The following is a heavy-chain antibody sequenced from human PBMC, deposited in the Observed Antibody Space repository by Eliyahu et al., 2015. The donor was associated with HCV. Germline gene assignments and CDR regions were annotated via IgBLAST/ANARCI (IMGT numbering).Heavy chain of an antibody. CDR2: IYYTGST. CDR1: GDSISSSTYY. CDR3: TKRGDCGGDCYSDY. D-gene: IGHD2-21*02. J-gene: IGHJ4*02. V-gene: IGHV4-39*01. Sequence: QLQLQESGPGLVKPSETLSLTCTVSGDSISSSTYYWGWIRQPPGKGLEWIASIYYTGSTYYNPSLKSRVSISVDTSKNQFSLNLNSVTAADAAVFYCTKRGDCGGDCYSDYWGQGTLVTVSS.